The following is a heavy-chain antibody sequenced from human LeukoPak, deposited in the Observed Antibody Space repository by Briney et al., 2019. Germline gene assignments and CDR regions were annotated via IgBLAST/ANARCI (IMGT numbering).Heavy chain of an antibody. D-gene: IGHD1/OR15-1a*01. Sequence: LGGSLRLPCAASEFTISRYWMHWVRQAPGKGLVWVSNINNDGSITTYADSVKGRFTISRDNVKNTLFLQMNSLGAEDTALYYCARGWNTTPRSGFDIWGLGTMVTVSS. V-gene: IGHV3-74*01. CDR1: EFTISRYW. J-gene: IGHJ3*02. CDR3: ARGWNTTPRSGFDI. CDR2: INNDGSIT.